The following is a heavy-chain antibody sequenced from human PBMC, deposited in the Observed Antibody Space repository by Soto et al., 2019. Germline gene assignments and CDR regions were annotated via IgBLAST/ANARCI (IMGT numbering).Heavy chain of an antibody. J-gene: IGHJ4*02. V-gene: IGHV3-23*01. D-gene: IGHD2-21*02. Sequence: WGSLRLSCAASGFTFISYAIICVRQAPFKGLEWVSAISGSGGSTYYADSVKGRFTISRDNSKNTLYLQMNSLRAEDTAVYYCAKSKTTYCGGDCYSDYWGQGTLVTVSS. CDR3: AKSKTTYCGGDCYSDY. CDR2: ISGSGGST. CDR1: GFTFISYA.